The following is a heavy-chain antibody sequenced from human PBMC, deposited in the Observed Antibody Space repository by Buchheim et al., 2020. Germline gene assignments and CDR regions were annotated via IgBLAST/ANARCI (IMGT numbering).Heavy chain of an antibody. CDR2: ISYDGSNK. V-gene: IGHV3-30*18. CDR1: GFTFSSYG. D-gene: IGHD4-17*01. Sequence: QVQLVESGGGVVQPGRSLRLSCAASGFTFSSYGMHWVRQAPGKGLEWVAVISYDGSNKYYADSVKGRFTISRDNSKNTRYLQMNSLRAEDTAVYYCAKDLTSADYGDYVYYYYGMDVWGQGTT. J-gene: IGHJ6*02. CDR3: AKDLTSADYGDYVYYYYGMDV.